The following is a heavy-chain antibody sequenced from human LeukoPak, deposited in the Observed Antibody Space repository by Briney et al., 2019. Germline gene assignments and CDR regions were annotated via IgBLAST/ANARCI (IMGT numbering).Heavy chain of an antibody. CDR2: IYSGGST. Sequence: GGSLRLSCAASGFTVSSNYMSWVRQAPGKGLEWVSVIYSGGSTYYTDSVKGRFTISRDNSKNTLYLQMNSLRAEDTAVYYCARVRGYYDSSGPENAFDIWGQGTMVTVSS. CDR1: GFTVSSNY. CDR3: ARVRGYYDSSGPENAFDI. J-gene: IGHJ3*02. D-gene: IGHD3-22*01. V-gene: IGHV3-66*01.